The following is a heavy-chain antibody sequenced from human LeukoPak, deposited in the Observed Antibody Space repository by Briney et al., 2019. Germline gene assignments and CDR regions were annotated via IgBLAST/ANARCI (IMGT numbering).Heavy chain of an antibody. D-gene: IGHD3-22*01. CDR3: ARAGQGYYYDTSAYYYDY. J-gene: IGHJ4*02. V-gene: IGHV1-18*01. Sequence: GASVTVSFTASVSTFTNFGISWVRRATGQGLGWRGWISAYNGNPSYAQKLQGRVTVTTDTSNTTTYMELRSLTSDDTAVYFCARAGQGYYYDTSAYYYDYWGQGTLVTVSS. CDR1: VSTFTNFG. CDR2: ISAYNGNP.